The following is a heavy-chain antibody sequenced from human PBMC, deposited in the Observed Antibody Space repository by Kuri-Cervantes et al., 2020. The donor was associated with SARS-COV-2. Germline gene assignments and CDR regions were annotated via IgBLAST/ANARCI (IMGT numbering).Heavy chain of an antibody. J-gene: IGHJ4*02. CDR1: GFTVSSNY. CDR2: IYSGGST. Sequence: GGSLRLSCAASGFTVSSNYMSWVRQAPGKGLEWVSVIYSGGSTYYADSVKGRFTISRDNSKNTLYLQMNSLRAEDTAVYYRASIVTGDSSGYYWGQGTLVTVSS. V-gene: IGHV3-53*01. CDR3: ASIVTGDSSGYY. D-gene: IGHD3-22*01.